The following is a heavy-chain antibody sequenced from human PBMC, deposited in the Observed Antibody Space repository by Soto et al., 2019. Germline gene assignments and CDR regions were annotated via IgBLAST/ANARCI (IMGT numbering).Heavy chain of an antibody. CDR3: AREVQVHTPAFVY. V-gene: IGHV1-69*19. J-gene: IGHJ4*02. D-gene: IGHD3-10*01. CDR2: ISPMFGAA. CDR1: GVTFNTYA. Sequence: QVQLVQSGAEMKKPGSSVKVSCQSSGVTFNTYAMNWVRQAPGQGPEWMGDISPMFGAANYAPKFQGRVTITADESTGTSYMQLSILKSEDTALYFCAREVQVHTPAFVYWGQGTLVTVSS.